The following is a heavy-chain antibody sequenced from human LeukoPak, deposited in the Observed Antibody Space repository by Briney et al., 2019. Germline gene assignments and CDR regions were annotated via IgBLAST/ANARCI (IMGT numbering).Heavy chain of an antibody. D-gene: IGHD6-13*01. CDR1: GFSFSSYG. J-gene: IGHJ4*02. CDR3: ARTVAAAFDY. CDR2: ISSSSSYI. Sequence: GGTLRLSCAASGFSFSSYGMSWVRQAPGKGLEWVSSISSSSSYIYYADSVKGRFTISRDNAKNSLYLQMNSLRAEDTAVYYCARTVAAAFDYWGQGTLVTVSP. V-gene: IGHV3-21*06.